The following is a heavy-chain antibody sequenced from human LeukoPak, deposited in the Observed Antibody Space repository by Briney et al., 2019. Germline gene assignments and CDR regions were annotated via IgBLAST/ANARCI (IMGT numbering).Heavy chain of an antibody. J-gene: IGHJ6*02. V-gene: IGHV4-59*01. Sequence: SETLSLTCAVYGGSFSGYYWSWIRQPPGKGLEWLGYIHYSGSTNYNPSLKSRVTISVDTSKNQLSLKLTSVTAADTAVYYCARELGATVVNYGMDVWGQGTTVTVSS. CDR2: IHYSGST. D-gene: IGHD4-23*01. CDR3: ARELGATVVNYGMDV. CDR1: GGSFSGYY.